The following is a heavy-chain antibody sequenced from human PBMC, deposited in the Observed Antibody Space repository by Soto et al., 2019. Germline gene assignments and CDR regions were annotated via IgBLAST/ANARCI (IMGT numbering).Heavy chain of an antibody. J-gene: IGHJ4*03. CDR1: RFPFKTYA. CDR3: AKNWEHGDHPGCFWY. CDR2: TSRSGEST. D-gene: IGHD2-21*02. V-gene: IGHV3-23*01. Sequence: GRPLTLSRTASRFPFKTYAMSWVRQPPGQGLERVSATSRSGESTYYADSVKGRFTVSREYSRNTLYLQMNNLRAEDSDVYSCAKNWEHGDHPGCFWYWARGTLDTVSA.